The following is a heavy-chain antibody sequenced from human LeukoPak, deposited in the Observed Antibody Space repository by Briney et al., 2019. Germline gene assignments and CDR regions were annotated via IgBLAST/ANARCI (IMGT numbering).Heavy chain of an antibody. J-gene: IGHJ4*02. Sequence: PGRSLRLSCSASGFTFDDYAVSWFRQAPGKGLEWVGFIRSKAFGGTPEYAASVRGRFTISRDDSESIAYLQMNSLKTEDTAVYYCTRNTVTVHFDYWSQGTLVTVSS. CDR1: GFTFDDYA. CDR3: TRNTVTVHFDY. D-gene: IGHD4-17*01. V-gene: IGHV3-49*03. CDR2: IRSKAFGGTP.